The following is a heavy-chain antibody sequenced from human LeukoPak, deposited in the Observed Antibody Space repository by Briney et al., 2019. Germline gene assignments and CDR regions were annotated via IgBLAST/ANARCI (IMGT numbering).Heavy chain of an antibody. CDR2: IKQDGSEK. CDR1: GFTFSSYW. CDR3: ARVVAAGNFDY. V-gene: IGHV3-7*01. Sequence: GGSLRFSCAASGFTFSSYWMSWVRQAPGKGLEWVANIKQDGSEKYYVDSVKGRFTISRDNAKNSLYLQMNSLRAEDTAVYYCARVVAAGNFDYWGQGTLVTVSS. D-gene: IGHD6-13*01. J-gene: IGHJ4*02.